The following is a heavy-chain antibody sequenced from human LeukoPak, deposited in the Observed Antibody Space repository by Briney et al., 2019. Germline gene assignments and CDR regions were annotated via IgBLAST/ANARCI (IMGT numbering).Heavy chain of an antibody. Sequence: PGGSLRLSCAASGFTFSSYAMSWVRQAPGKGLEWVSAISGSGGSTYYADSVKGRFTISRDNSKNTLYLQMNSLRAEDTAVYYCAKRQKGTDCSSTSCYADYWGQGTLVTVSS. V-gene: IGHV3-23*01. CDR3: AKRQKGTDCSSTSCYADY. D-gene: IGHD2-2*01. CDR2: ISGSGGST. J-gene: IGHJ4*02. CDR1: GFTFSSYA.